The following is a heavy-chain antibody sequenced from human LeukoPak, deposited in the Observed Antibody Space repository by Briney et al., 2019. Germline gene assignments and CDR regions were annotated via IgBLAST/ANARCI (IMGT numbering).Heavy chain of an antibody. V-gene: IGHV1-69*06. Sequence: ASVKVSCKASGGTFSSYAISWVRQAPGQGLEWMGGIIPIFGTANYAQKFQGRVTITADKSTSTAYMELSSLRSEDTAVYYCARESLDGYNSPYFDYWGQGTLVTVSS. CDR2: IIPIFGTA. J-gene: IGHJ4*02. CDR1: GGTFSSYA. D-gene: IGHD5-24*01. CDR3: ARESLDGYNSPYFDY.